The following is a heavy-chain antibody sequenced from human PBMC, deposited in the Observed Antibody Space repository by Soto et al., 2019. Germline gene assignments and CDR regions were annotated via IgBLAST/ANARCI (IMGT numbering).Heavy chain of an antibody. CDR1: GGTFSSYA. D-gene: IGHD5-18*01. V-gene: IGHV1-69*06. CDR3: ARDRNVEYSYGPDFDY. Sequence: QVQLVQSGAEVKKPGSSVKVSCKASGGTFSSYAISWVRQAPVQGLEWMGGIIPIFGTANYAQKFQGRVTITADKSTSTAYMELSSLRSEDTAVYYCARDRNVEYSYGPDFDYWGQGTLVTVSS. CDR2: IIPIFGTA. J-gene: IGHJ4*02.